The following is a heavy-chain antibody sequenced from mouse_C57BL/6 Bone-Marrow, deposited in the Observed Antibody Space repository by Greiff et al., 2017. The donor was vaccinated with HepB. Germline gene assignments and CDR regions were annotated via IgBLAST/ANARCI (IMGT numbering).Heavy chain of an antibody. V-gene: IGHV5-17*01. Sequence: EVKLMESGGGLVKPGGSLKLSCAASGFTFSDYGMHWVRQAPEKGLEWVAYISSGSSTIYYADTVKGRFTISRDNAKNTLFLQMTSLSSEDTAMYYCASALYEDSLYFDYWGKGTTLTVS. J-gene: IGHJ2*01. CDR1: GFTFSDYG. D-gene: IGHD2-4*01. CDR3: ASALYEDSLYFDY. CDR2: ISSGSSTI.